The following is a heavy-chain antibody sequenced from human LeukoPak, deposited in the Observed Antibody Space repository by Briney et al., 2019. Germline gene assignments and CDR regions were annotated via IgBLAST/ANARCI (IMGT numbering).Heavy chain of an antibody. CDR2: IYSGGST. CDR3: ARDRRYYYDSSGYRHYYYYGVDV. D-gene: IGHD3-22*01. J-gene: IGHJ6*02. V-gene: IGHV3-66*01. Sequence: GGSLRLSCAASGFTVSSNYMSWVRPAPGKGLEWGSVIYSGGSTYYADSVKGRFTISRDNSKNTLYLQMNSLRAEDTAVYYCARDRRYYYDSSGYRHYYYYGVDVWGQGTTVTVSS. CDR1: GFTVSSNY.